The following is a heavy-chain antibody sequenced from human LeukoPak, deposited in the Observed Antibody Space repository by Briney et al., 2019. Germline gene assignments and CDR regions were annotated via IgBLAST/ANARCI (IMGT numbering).Heavy chain of an antibody. V-gene: IGHV1-2*02. CDR2: INPDSGYT. J-gene: IGHJ6*03. Sequence: ASVKVSCKTSGYTFTDYYIHWVRQAPGQGLEWMGWINPDSGYTNYAQKFQGRVTMTRDTSINTAYMELSRLTSDDTAVYYCATDPRTTVFGTFRYYYMDVWGEGTTVAVSS. CDR1: GYTFTDYY. CDR3: ATDPRTTVFGTFRYYYMDV. D-gene: IGHD3-3*01.